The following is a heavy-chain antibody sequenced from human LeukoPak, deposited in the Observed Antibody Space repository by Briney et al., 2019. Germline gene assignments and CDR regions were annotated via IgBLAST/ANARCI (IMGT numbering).Heavy chain of an antibody. D-gene: IGHD5-24*01. V-gene: IGHV4-61*02. J-gene: IGHJ4*02. CDR3: ARLEMATISFDY. Sequence: SQTLSLTCTVSGGSISSTSYYWRWLRQPAGTGLEWIGRIYTSGSTNYNPSLKSRVTISVDTSKNQFSLKLSSVTAADTAVYHCARLEMATISFDYWGQGTLVTVSS. CDR1: GGSISSTSYY. CDR2: IYTSGST.